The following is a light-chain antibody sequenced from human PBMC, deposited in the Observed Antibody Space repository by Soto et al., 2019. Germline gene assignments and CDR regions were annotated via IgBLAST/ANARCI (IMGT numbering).Light chain of an antibody. CDR1: SANIGGNY. V-gene: IGLV1-51*01. Sequence: QSALTQPPSVSAAPGQSVTISCSGSSANIGGNYVSWYQQLPGTAPKVVIYDNVNRPSGIPDRISGSKSGTSATLAITGLKTGDEADYYCATWDRSLSAVVFGGGTKLTVL. CDR3: ATWDRSLSAVV. J-gene: IGLJ2*01. CDR2: DNV.